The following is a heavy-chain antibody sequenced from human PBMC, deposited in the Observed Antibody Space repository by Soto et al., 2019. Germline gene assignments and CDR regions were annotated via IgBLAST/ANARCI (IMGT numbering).Heavy chain of an antibody. CDR3: ARGLKFSHKDALDI. CDR1: GFTFSNYA. D-gene: IGHD2-8*01. CDR2: ISHDGVNR. V-gene: IGHV3-30-3*01. Sequence: QVQVVESGGGVVQPGRSLRLSCAASGFTFSNYAMHWVRQAPGKGLEWVAVISHDGVNRYYADSVKGRYTISRKNSRNMLSLEMNSLRLVDTAVYYCARGLKFSHKDALDIWGQGTAVTVSS. J-gene: IGHJ3*02.